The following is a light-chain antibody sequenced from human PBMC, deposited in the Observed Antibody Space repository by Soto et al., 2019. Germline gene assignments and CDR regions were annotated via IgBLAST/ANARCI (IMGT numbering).Light chain of an antibody. CDR2: DVS. CDR1: SSDVGGYNY. J-gene: IGLJ1*01. Sequence: QSALTQPASVSGSPGQSITISCTGTSSDVGGYNYASWYQQHPGKASKLMIYDVSNRPSGVSNRFSGSKSGNTASLTISGLQAEDEADYYCSSYTSSSTRVFGTGTKVTVL. CDR3: SSYTSSSTRV. V-gene: IGLV2-14*01.